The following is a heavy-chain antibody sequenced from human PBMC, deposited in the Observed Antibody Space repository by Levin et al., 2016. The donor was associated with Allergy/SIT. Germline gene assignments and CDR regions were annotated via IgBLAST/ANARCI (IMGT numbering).Heavy chain of an antibody. CDR1: GGSFSGYY. CDR2: INHSGST. J-gene: IGHJ4*02. CDR3: ARGWRGEAAPPFDY. Sequence: SETLSLTCAVYGGSFSGYYWSWIRQPPGKGLEWIGEINHSGSTNYNPSLKSRVTISVDTSKNQFSLKLSSVTAADTAVYYCARGWRGEAAPPFDYWGQGTLVTVSS. D-gene: IGHD6-13*01. V-gene: IGHV4-34*01.